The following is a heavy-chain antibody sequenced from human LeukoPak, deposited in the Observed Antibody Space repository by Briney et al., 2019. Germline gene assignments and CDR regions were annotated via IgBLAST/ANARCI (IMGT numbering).Heavy chain of an antibody. CDR1: GFTFSSYA. Sequence: GGSLRLSCAASGFTFSSYAMSWVRQAPGKGLEWVLAISGSGGSTYYADSVKGRFTISRDNSKNTLYLQMNSLRAEDTAVYYCAKFHVDTAMVDWFDPWGQGTLVTVSS. D-gene: IGHD5-18*01. V-gene: IGHV3-23*01. CDR3: AKFHVDTAMVDWFDP. CDR2: ISGSGGST. J-gene: IGHJ5*02.